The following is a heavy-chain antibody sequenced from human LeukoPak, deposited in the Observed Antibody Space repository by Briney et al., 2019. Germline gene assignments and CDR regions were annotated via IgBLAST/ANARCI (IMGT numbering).Heavy chain of an antibody. V-gene: IGHV1-2*04. CDR3: ARDHIAVAGIVPYYYYYYGMDV. CDR2: INPNSGGT. D-gene: IGHD6-19*01. Sequence: ASVKVSCKASGYTFTGYYMHWVRQAPGQGLEWMGWINPNSGGTNYAQKFQGWVTMTRDTSISTAYMELSRLRSDDTAVYYCARDHIAVAGIVPYYYYYYGMDVWGQGITVTVSS. J-gene: IGHJ6*02. CDR1: GYTFTGYY.